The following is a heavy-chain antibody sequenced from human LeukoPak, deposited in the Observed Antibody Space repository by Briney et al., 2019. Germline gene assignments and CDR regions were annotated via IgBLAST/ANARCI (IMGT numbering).Heavy chain of an antibody. J-gene: IGHJ4*02. V-gene: IGHV3-21*04. Sequence: GGSLRLSCAASGFTFSSYSMNWVRQAPGKGLEWVSSISSSSSYIYYADSVKGRFTISRDNAKNSLYLQMNSLRAEDTAVYYCAKDYSGYDLSAGYWGQGTLVTVSS. CDR3: AKDYSGYDLSAGY. CDR2: ISSSSSYI. CDR1: GFTFSSYS. D-gene: IGHD5-12*01.